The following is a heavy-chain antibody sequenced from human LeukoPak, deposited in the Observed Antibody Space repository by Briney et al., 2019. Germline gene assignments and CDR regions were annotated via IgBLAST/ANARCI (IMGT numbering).Heavy chain of an antibody. CDR3: ARALGPTEWELLFYFDY. CDR1: GFTFSDYY. J-gene: IGHJ4*02. Sequence: PGGSLSLSCAAYGFTFSDYYMSWIRQAPGKGLEWGSYISSSGSTIYYADYVKGRFTMSRDNAKNSLYLQMNSLRAEDTAVYYCARALGPTEWELLFYFDYWGQGTLVTVSS. V-gene: IGHV3-11*01. CDR2: ISSSGSTI. D-gene: IGHD1-26*01.